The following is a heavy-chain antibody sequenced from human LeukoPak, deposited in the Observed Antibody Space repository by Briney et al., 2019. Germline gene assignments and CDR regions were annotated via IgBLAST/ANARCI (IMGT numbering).Heavy chain of an antibody. Sequence: GGSLRLSCAASGFTFSSYAMSWVRQAPGKGLEWVSAISGSGGSTYYADSVKGRFTISRDNSKNTLYLQMNSLRAEDTAVYYCARSYCTNGVCYFPGDYWGQGTLVTVSS. D-gene: IGHD2-8*01. CDR3: ARSYCTNGVCYFPGDY. CDR1: GFTFSSYA. J-gene: IGHJ4*02. CDR2: ISGSGGST. V-gene: IGHV3-23*01.